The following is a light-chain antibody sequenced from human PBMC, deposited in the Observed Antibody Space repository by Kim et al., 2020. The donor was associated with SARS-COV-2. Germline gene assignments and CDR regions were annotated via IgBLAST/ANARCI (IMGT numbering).Light chain of an antibody. J-gene: IGLJ7*01. V-gene: IGLV1-47*01. CDR2: RNN. CDR3: AAWEDSLSGAV. CDR1: SSNIGSNY. Sequence: QSVLTQPPSASGTPGQRATISCSGSSSNIGSNYVYWYQQLPGTAPKLLLYRNNQRPSGVPDPSSGSKSGTSASLAISGVRSEAEADYYCAAWEDSLSGAVFGGGTKLTVL.